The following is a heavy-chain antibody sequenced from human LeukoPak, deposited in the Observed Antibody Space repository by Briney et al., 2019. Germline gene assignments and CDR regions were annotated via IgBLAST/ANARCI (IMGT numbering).Heavy chain of an antibody. CDR1: GYTFTSYD. V-gene: IGHV1-8*01. CDR2: MNPNSGNT. D-gene: IGHD5-12*01. CDR3: ARGIGGGYGRYYYYMDI. Sequence: ASVKVSCKASGYTFTSYDINWVRQATGQVLEWMGWMNPNSGNTGYAQKFQGRVTMSRNTSISKDYMELSRLRSEEMAEYYCARGIGGGYGRYYYYMDIWSKGTTVTDSS. J-gene: IGHJ6*03.